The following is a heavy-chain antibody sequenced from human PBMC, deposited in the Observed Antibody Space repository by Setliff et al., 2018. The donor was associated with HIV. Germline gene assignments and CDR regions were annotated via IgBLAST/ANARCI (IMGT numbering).Heavy chain of an antibody. J-gene: IGHJ4*02. Sequence: SETLSLPCTVSGASMSGHYWSWLRQPPGKTLEWIGYVYYTGTTNYNPSLQSRVTISLDTSKSQFSLKLTSATAADTAVYYCATYPRPPYDFEYWGQGNLVTVSS. CDR2: VYYTGTT. D-gene: IGHD3-16*01. V-gene: IGHV4-59*11. CDR3: ATYPRPPYDFEY. CDR1: GASMSGHY.